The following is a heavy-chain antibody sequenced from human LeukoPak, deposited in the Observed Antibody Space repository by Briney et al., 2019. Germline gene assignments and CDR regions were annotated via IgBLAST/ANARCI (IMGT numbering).Heavy chain of an antibody. CDR3: ARDVSRRDGYRYFDY. V-gene: IGHV4-31*03. CDR1: GGSISSGGYY. Sequence: SETLSLTCTVSGGSISSGGYYWSWIRQHPGKGLEWIGCIYYSGSTYYNPSLKSRVTISVDTSKNQFSLKLSSVTAADTAVYYCARDVSRRDGYRYFDYWGQGTLVTVSS. D-gene: IGHD5-24*01. J-gene: IGHJ4*02. CDR2: IYYSGST.